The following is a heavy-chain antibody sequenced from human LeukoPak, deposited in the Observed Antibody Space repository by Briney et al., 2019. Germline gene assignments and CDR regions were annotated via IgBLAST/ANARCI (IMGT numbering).Heavy chain of an antibody. J-gene: IGHJ6*03. D-gene: IGHD3-9*01. CDR3: ASHVLRYFDWYYYMDV. V-gene: IGHV4-34*01. CDR2: INHSGST. CDR1: GGSFSGYY. Sequence: SETLSLTCAVYGGSFSGYYWSWIRQPPGKGLEWIGEINHSGSTNYNPSLKSRVTISVDTSKNQFSLKLSSVTAADTAVYYCASHVLRYFDWYYYMDVWGKGTTVTVSS.